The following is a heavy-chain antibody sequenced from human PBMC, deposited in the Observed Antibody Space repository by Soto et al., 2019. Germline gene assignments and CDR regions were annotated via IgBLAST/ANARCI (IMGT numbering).Heavy chain of an antibody. CDR3: SSGSKDSYPGSRIFDF. CDR1: GFTFGSRA. D-gene: IGHD3-10*01. Sequence: GGSLTLSCVASGFTFGSRAMSWVRQAPGEGLEWVSTITDTGGDTKSADSVRGRFTISRDNSKNTLYLQMSSLRAEDSAVYYCSSGSKDSYPGSRIFDFWGRGTLVTVSS. V-gene: IGHV3-23*01. CDR2: ITDTGGDT. J-gene: IGHJ4*02.